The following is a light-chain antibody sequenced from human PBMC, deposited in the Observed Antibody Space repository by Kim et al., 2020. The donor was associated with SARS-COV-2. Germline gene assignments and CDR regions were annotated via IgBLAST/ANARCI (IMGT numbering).Light chain of an antibody. Sequence: EIVMTQSPASLSVSPGERVTLFCRASQSVRSNLAWYQQRPGQSPRLVIYAASTRATGIPARFSGSGSGTDFTLTISSLQSEDFAVYYCQQYSDWPPHTFGQGTKLEI. J-gene: IGKJ2*01. V-gene: IGKV3-15*01. CDR3: QQYSDWPPHT. CDR1: QSVRSN. CDR2: AAS.